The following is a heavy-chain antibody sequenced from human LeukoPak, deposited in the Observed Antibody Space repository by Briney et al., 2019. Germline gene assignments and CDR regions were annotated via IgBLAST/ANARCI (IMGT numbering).Heavy chain of an antibody. J-gene: IGHJ4*02. CDR1: GGSISSYY. Sequence: SETLSLTCTVSGGSISSYYWSWIRQPPGKGLEWIGYIYYSGSTNYNPSLKGRVTISVDTSKNQFSLKLSSVTAADTAVYYCARLITMRGYYFDYWGQGTQVTVSS. CDR2: IYYSGST. V-gene: IGHV4-59*08. D-gene: IGHD3-22*01. CDR3: ARLITMRGYYFDY.